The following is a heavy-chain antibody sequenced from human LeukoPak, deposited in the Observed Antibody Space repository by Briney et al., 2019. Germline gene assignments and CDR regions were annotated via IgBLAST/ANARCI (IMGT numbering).Heavy chain of an antibody. CDR3: ARGYDYVWGSYRLDY. CDR1: GYTFTSYG. Sequence: GASVKVSCKASGYTFTSYGISWVRQAPGQGLEWMGWISAYNGNTNYVQKFQGRVTMTGDTSISTAYMELSRLRSDDTAVYYCARGYDYVWGSYRLDYWGQGTLVTVSS. V-gene: IGHV1-18*01. J-gene: IGHJ4*02. D-gene: IGHD3-16*02. CDR2: ISAYNGNT.